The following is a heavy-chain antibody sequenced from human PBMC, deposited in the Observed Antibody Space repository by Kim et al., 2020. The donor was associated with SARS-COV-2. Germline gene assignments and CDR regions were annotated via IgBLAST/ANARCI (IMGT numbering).Heavy chain of an antibody. CDR1: GYTFTSYY. CDR2: INPSGGST. V-gene: IGHV1-46*01. CDR3: ARDSDITDIVVVVAASPVEVGAFDP. D-gene: IGHD2-15*01. J-gene: IGHJ5*02. Sequence: ASVKVSCKASGYTFTSYYMHWVRQAPGQGLEWMGIINPSGGSTSYAQKFQGRVTMTRDTSTSTVYMELSSLRSEDTAVYYCARDSDITDIVVVVAASPVEVGAFDPWGQGTLVTVSS.